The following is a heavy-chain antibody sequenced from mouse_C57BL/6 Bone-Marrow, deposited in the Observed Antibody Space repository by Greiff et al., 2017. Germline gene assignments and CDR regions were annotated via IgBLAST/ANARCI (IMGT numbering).Heavy chain of an antibody. V-gene: IGHV1-52*01. D-gene: IGHD1-1*01. J-gene: IGHJ2*01. CDR1: GYTFTSYW. Sequence: QVQLQQSGAELVRPGSSVKLSCKASGYTFTSYWMHWVKQRPIQGLEWIGNIDPSDSETHYNQKFKDKATLTVDKSSSTAYMKLSSLTSEDSAVYYCARLDYYGSCFDYWGQGTTLTVSS. CDR3: ARLDYYGSCFDY. CDR2: IDPSDSET.